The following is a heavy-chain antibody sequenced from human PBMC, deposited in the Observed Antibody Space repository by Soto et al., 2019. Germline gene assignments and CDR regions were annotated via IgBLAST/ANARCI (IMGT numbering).Heavy chain of an antibody. V-gene: IGHV1-69*10. CDR1: GGTFSSYA. D-gene: IGHD3-10*01. Sequence: ASVKVSCKASGGTFSSYAISWVRQAPGQGLEWMGGIIPILGIANYAQKFQGRVTITADKSTSTAYMELSSLRSEDTAVYYCASRIRFGELGPHYYGMDVWGQGTTVTVSS. J-gene: IGHJ6*02. CDR2: IIPILGIA. CDR3: ASRIRFGELGPHYYGMDV.